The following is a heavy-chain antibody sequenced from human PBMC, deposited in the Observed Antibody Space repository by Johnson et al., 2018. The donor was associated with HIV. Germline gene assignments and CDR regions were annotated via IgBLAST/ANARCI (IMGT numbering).Heavy chain of an antibody. V-gene: IGHV3-33*01. D-gene: IGHD2-15*01. CDR1: GFTFSSYG. Sequence: QEQLVESGGGVVQPGRSLRLSCAASGFTFSSYGMHWVRQAPGKGLEWVAVRWYDGSNKYYTDPVKGRFTISRDNSKNALYLQMNSLRAEDTAVYYCVTLVVAPPFDIWGQGTMVTVSS. CDR3: VTLVVAPPFDI. J-gene: IGHJ3*02. CDR2: RWYDGSNK.